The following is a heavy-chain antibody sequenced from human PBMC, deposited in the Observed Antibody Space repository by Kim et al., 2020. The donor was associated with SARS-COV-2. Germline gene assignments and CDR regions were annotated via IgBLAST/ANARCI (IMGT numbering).Heavy chain of an antibody. V-gene: IGHV4-61*01. CDR2: IYYSGST. D-gene: IGHD3-3*01. CDR3: ARALFGVVIIDTTPRFDP. Sequence: SETLSLTCTVSGGSVSSGSYYWSWIRQPPGKGLEWIGYIYYSGSTNYNPSLKSRVTISVDTSKNQFSLKLSSVTAADTAVYYCARALFGVVIIDTTPRFDPWGQGTLVTVSS. J-gene: IGHJ5*02. CDR1: GGSVSSGSYY.